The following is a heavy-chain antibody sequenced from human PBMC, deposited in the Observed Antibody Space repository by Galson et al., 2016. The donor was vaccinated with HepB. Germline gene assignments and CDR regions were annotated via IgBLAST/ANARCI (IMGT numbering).Heavy chain of an antibody. V-gene: IGHV3-23*01. CDR1: GFAFSSHA. Sequence: SLRLSCAGAGFAFSSHAMSWFRQAPGQGLEWVSGIIGSGGTTYYADSVKGRFIIYRDNTKNTLYLQMNSLRVEDSATYYCARDFPGSGCFFDYWGQGTPVTVSS. CDR2: IIGSGGTT. D-gene: IGHD3-3*01. CDR3: ARDFPGSGCFFDY. J-gene: IGHJ4*02.